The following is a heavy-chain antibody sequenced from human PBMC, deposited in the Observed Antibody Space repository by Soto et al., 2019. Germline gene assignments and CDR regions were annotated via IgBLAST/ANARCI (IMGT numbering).Heavy chain of an antibody. D-gene: IGHD6-19*01. CDR1: GFTFSSYA. CDR2: ISYDGSNK. J-gene: IGHJ4*02. CDR3: AREGGSGWYVDY. Sequence: PGGSLRLSCAASGFTFSSYAMHWVRQAPGKGLEWVAVISYDGSNKYYADSVKGRFTISRDNSKNTLYLQMNSLRAEDTAVYYCAREGGSGWYVDYWGQGTLVTVPS. V-gene: IGHV3-30-3*01.